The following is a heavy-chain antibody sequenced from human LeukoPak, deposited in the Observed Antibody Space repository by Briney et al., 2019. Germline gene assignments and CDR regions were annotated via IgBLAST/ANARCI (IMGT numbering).Heavy chain of an antibody. J-gene: IGHJ4*02. CDR3: AKTDISSGWYGNYFDY. D-gene: IGHD6-19*01. CDR1: GYTFTGYY. V-gene: IGHV1-2*02. Sequence: ASVKVSCKASGYTFTGYYMHWVRQAPGQGLEWMGWINPNSGGTNYAQKFQGRVTITADESTSTAYMELSSLRSEDTAVYYCAKTDISSGWYGNYFDYWGQGTLVTVSS. CDR2: INPNSGGT.